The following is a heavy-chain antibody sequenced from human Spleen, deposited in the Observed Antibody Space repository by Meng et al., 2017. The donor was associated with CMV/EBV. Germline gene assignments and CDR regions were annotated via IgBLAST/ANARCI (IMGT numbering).Heavy chain of an antibody. CDR3: ARALQYYFDSSGYHLAV. CDR2: ISGRRGDT. CDR1: GYTFTRYG. V-gene: IGHV1-18*01. J-gene: IGHJ6*02. D-gene: IGHD3-22*01. Sequence: ASVKGSCKASGYTFTRYGITWVRQAPGQGLEWMGWISGRRGDTNFAQKFQDRLTMTTDTSTSTAYMELRSLKSDDTAVYYCARALQYYFDSSGYHLAVWGQGTTVTVSS.